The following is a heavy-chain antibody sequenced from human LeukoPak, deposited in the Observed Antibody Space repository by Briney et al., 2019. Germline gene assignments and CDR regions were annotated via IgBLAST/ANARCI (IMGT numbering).Heavy chain of an antibody. CDR1: GFTFHDYA. CDR3: AKALGSTVTTRTYFDY. CDR2: LSWNGGNI. Sequence: PGGSLRLSCAASGFTFHDYAMHWVRQAPGKGLEWVSGLSWNGGNIGYAESVRGRFTISRDNAGNSLYLQMNSLRPEDTALYYCAKALGSTVTTRTYFDYWGQGTLVTVFS. V-gene: IGHV3-9*01. D-gene: IGHD4-17*01. J-gene: IGHJ4*02.